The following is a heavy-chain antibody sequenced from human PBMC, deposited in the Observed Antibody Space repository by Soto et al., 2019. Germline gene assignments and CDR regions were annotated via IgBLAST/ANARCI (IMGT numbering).Heavy chain of an antibody. CDR3: ASRASYYELDY. CDR2: ISGGGGTT. J-gene: IGHJ4*02. D-gene: IGHD3-22*01. CDR1: GFTFSTYA. V-gene: IGHV3-23*01. Sequence: VGSLRLSCAASGFTFSTYAMAWVRQAPGKGLEWVSLISGGGGTTYYADSVKGRFTISRDNSKNTLYLQMNSLRAEDTAVYYCASRASYYELDYWGQGTLVTVSS.